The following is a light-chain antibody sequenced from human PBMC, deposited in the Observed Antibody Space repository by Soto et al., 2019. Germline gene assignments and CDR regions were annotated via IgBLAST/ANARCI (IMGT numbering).Light chain of an antibody. Sequence: EIRLAQSLGSLAWTPGGGVTLSCRAGQIVTSSQLAWYQQKPGQAPRLLVFGASSRVLGIPDRFSGSGSGTDFTLTISRLEPEDFAVYYCHHYGSSPLTFGQGTRLEI. CDR3: HHYGSSPLT. CDR2: GAS. J-gene: IGKJ5*01. V-gene: IGKV3-20*01. CDR1: QIVTSSQ.